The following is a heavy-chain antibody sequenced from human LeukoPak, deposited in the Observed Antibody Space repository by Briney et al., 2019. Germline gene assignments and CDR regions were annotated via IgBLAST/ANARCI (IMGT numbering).Heavy chain of an antibody. CDR1: GFTVSSNY. CDR2: ISSSGSTI. V-gene: IGHV3-11*01. J-gene: IGHJ4*02. Sequence: GGSLRLSCAASGFTVSSNYMSWVRQAPGKGLEWVSYISSSGSTIYYADSVKGRFTISRDNAKNSLYLQMNSLRAEDTAVYYCARDGTDSSAGYWGQGTLVTVSS. D-gene: IGHD3-22*01. CDR3: ARDGTDSSAGY.